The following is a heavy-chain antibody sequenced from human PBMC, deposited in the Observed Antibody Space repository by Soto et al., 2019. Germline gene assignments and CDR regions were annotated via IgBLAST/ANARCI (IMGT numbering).Heavy chain of an antibody. CDR1: GFTFSSYA. CDR3: AKGLRPWAAAGYYFDY. D-gene: IGHD6-13*01. CDR2: ISGSGGST. V-gene: IGHV3-23*01. Sequence: GESLKISCAASGFTFSSYAMSWVRQAPGKGLEWVSAISGSGGSTYYADSVKGRFTISRDNSKNTLYLQMNSLRAEDTTVYYCAKGLRPWAAAGYYFDYWGQGTLVTVSS. J-gene: IGHJ4*02.